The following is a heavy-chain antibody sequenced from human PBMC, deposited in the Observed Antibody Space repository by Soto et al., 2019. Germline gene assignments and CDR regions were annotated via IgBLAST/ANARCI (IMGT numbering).Heavy chain of an antibody. D-gene: IGHD4-4*01. J-gene: IGHJ5*02. CDR3: AKAPRWPQSTNWFDP. CDR2: ISGSGGNT. CDR1: GFTFSSYA. Sequence: PVGSLRLSCAAYGFTFSSYAMSWVRQAPGKGLEWVSAISGSGGNTYYADSVKGRFTISRDNSKNTLYLQMNSLRAEDTAVYYCAKAPRWPQSTNWFDPCGQGPLLTVSS. V-gene: IGHV3-23*01.